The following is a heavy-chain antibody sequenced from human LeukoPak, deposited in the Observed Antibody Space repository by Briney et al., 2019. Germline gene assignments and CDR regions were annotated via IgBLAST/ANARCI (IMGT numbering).Heavy chain of an antibody. J-gene: IGHJ4*02. D-gene: IGHD3-22*01. CDR1: GGTFSSYA. Sequence: ASVKVPCKASGGTFSSYAISWVRQAPGQGLEWMGGIIPIFGTANYAQKFQGRVTITADESTSTAYMELSSLRSEDTAVYYCAREDYYDSSGYYAYWGQGTLVIVSS. CDR2: IIPIFGTA. V-gene: IGHV1-69*01. CDR3: AREDYYDSSGYYAY.